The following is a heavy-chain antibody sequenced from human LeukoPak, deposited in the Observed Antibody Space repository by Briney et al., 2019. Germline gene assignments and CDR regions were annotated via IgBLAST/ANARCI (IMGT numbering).Heavy chain of an antibody. CDR3: AKDPLRRDGYVVPYGMDV. D-gene: IGHD5-24*01. Sequence: PGGSLRLSCAASGFTFSSYAMSWVRQAPGKGLEWVSAISGSGGSTYYADSVKGRFTISRDNSKNTLYLQMNSLRAEDTAVYYCAKDPLRRDGYVVPYGMDVWGQGTTVTVSS. CDR1: GFTFSSYA. CDR2: ISGSGGST. V-gene: IGHV3-23*01. J-gene: IGHJ6*02.